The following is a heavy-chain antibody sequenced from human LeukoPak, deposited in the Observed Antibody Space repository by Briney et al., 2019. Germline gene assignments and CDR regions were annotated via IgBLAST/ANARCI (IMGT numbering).Heavy chain of an antibody. CDR3: ASGYSYGYSYYYYYMDV. CDR1: GYTFTGYY. J-gene: IGHJ6*03. Sequence: ASVKVSCKASGYTFTGYYMHWVRQAPGQGLEWMGWINPNSGGTNYAQKFQGRVTMTRDTSISTAYMELSRLRSDDTAVYYCASGYSYGYSYYYYYMDVWGKETTVTVSS. D-gene: IGHD5-18*01. V-gene: IGHV1-2*02. CDR2: INPNSGGT.